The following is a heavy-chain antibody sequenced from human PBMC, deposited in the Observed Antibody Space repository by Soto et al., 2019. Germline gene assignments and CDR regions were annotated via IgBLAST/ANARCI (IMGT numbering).Heavy chain of an antibody. D-gene: IGHD2-2*02. CDR1: GFTVSSNY. V-gene: IGHV3-53*01. CDR2: IYSGGST. J-gene: IGHJ6*02. Sequence: GGSLRLSCAASGFTVSSNYMSWVRQAPGKGLEWVSVIYSGGSTYYADSVKGRFTISRDNSKNTLYLQMNSLRAEDTAVYYCAIGYCSSTSCYTSPYYGMDVWGQGTTVTVSS. CDR3: AIGYCSSTSCYTSPYYGMDV.